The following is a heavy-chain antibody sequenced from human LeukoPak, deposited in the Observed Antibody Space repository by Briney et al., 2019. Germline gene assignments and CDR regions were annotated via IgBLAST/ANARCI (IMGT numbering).Heavy chain of an antibody. V-gene: IGHV1-3*01. CDR1: GYTFTSYA. CDR2: INAGNSNT. J-gene: IGHJ4*02. CDR3: ARGPPSYYYGSGSYPAGD. D-gene: IGHD3-10*01. Sequence: GASVKVSCKASGYTFTSYAMHWVRQAPGQRLEWMGWINAGNSNTKYSQKLQGRVTITRDTSASTAYMELSSLRSEDTAVYYCARGPPSYYYGSGSYPAGDWGQGTLVTVSS.